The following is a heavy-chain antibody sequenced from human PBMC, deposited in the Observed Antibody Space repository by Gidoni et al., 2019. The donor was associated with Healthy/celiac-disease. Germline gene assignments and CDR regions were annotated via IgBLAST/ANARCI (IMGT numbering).Heavy chain of an antibody. J-gene: IGHJ3*02. CDR1: GFPFGAYA. D-gene: IGHD3-22*01. V-gene: IGHV3-49*05. CDR3: TRGRYYYDSSGYYSHDAFDI. Sequence: EVQLVDSGGGLVKPGRSLRLSCPASGFPFGAYAISWFRQAPGKGLGWVGFIRSKAYGGTTEYSASVKGRFTISRDDSKSIAYLQMNSLKTEDTAVYYCTRGRYYYDSSGYYSHDAFDIWGQGTMVTVSS. CDR2: IRSKAYGGTT.